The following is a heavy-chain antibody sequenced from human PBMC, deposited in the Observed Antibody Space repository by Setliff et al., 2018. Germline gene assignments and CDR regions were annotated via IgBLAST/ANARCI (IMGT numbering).Heavy chain of an antibody. D-gene: IGHD3-3*01. Sequence: GGSLRLSCAASGFSFSSYAMSWVRQAPGKGLEWVSSIIGSGISTYYADSVQGRFTISRDNHKNTLHLQMNSLRVEDTAIYYCARSPHDFWSGRVFFDYWGQGILVTVSS. CDR2: IIGSGIST. V-gene: IGHV3-23*01. CDR1: GFSFSSYA. J-gene: IGHJ4*01. CDR3: ARSPHDFWSGRVFFDY.